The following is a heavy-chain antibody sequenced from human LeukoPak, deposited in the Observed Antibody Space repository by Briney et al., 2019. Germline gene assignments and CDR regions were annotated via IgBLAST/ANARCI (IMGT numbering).Heavy chain of an antibody. V-gene: IGHV3-7*01. CDR3: ARTPDGVDY. CDR2: IKQDGSEI. D-gene: IGHD3-10*01. J-gene: IGHJ4*02. CDR1: GLTFSNYL. Sequence: GSLRLSCAASGLTFSNYLMTWVRQAPVKGLEWVANIKQDGSEIFYVDSLKGRFTISRDNTRNSLYLQMNSLRAEDTAVYYCARTPDGVDYWGQGTLVTVSS.